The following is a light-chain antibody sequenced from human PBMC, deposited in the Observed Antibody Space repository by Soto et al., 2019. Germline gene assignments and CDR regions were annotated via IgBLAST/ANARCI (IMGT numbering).Light chain of an antibody. Sequence: DVQMTQSPSTLSASVGDRVTITCRASQNIRSWLAWYQQKPGKAPELLIYSASGLESGVPSRFSGSGFGTAFTLTISSMQPDDVATYYCQEYNGNSGLTFGGGTKVEIK. CDR3: QEYNGNSGLT. CDR2: SAS. CDR1: QNIRSW. J-gene: IGKJ4*01. V-gene: IGKV1-5*03.